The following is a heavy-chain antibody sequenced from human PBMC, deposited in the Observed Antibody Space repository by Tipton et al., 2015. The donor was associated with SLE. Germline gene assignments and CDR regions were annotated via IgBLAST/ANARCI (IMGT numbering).Heavy chain of an antibody. V-gene: IGHV4-59*01. J-gene: IGHJ6*02. CDR2: IYYSVST. CDR3: ASSLRRIGSGWSYYYYYVVGV. D-gene: IGHD6-19*01. Sequence: TLSLTCTVSGGSLSTYYWSWIRQPPGKGLEWIGYIYYSVSTNYNPSLKSRATISVDTSKNQFSLKLSSVTAADTVVYYSASSLRRIGSGWSYYYYYVVGVLGRFTSVSVSS. CDR1: GGSLSTYY.